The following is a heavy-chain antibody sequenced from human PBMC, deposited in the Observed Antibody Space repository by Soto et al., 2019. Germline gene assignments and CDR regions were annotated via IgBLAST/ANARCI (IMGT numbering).Heavy chain of an antibody. Sequence: GGSLRLSCAASGFTFSSYWMHWVRQAPGKGLVWVSRINSDGSSTSYADSVKGRFTISRDNAKNTLYLQMNSLRAEDTAVYYCARELTYYYDSSGYYYPTYWGQGTLVTVSS. D-gene: IGHD3-22*01. J-gene: IGHJ4*02. CDR3: ARELTYYYDSSGYYYPTY. CDR1: GFTFSSYW. CDR2: INSDGSST. V-gene: IGHV3-74*01.